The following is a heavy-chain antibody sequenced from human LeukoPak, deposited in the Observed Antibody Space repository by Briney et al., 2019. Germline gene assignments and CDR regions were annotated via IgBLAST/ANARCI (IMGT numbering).Heavy chain of an antibody. J-gene: IGHJ5*02. CDR3: ARGARYWSGGICYIWFAP. Sequence: PGGSLRLSCAASGFTFSSYSMNWVRPAPGRGLEGVSYISSSTRYHADSVKGRSAIPTHNAKHTLYLQMKSLRAEDTAVYYCARGARYWSGGICYIWFAPWGQGTLVTVPS. CDR1: GFTFSSYS. V-gene: IGHV3-48*04. D-gene: IGHD2-15*01. CDR2: ISSSTR.